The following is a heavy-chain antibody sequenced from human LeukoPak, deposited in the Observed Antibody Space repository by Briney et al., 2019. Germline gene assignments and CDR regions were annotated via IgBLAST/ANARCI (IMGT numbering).Heavy chain of an antibody. CDR2: IYSGGST. CDR1: GFTVSSNY. D-gene: IGHD5-24*01. CDR3: AKDWRWHQNTYGMNV. Sequence: GGSPRLSCAASGFTVSSNYMSWVRQAPGKGLEWVSVIYSGGSTYYADSVKGRFTISRDNSKNTLYLQMDSLRAEDTAVYYCAKDWRWHQNTYGMNVWGQGTIVTVSS. J-gene: IGHJ6*02. V-gene: IGHV3-53*05.